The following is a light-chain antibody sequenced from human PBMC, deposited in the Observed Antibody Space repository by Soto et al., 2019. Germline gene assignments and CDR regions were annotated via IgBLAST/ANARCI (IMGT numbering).Light chain of an antibody. CDR1: NSDVGGYNY. CDR3: SSYTTSTTWV. Sequence: QSALTQPASVSGSPGQSIAISCTGTNSDVGGYNYVSWYQHHPGKAPKLMIYEVSNRPSGVSNRFSGFKSGNTASLTISGLQAEDEADYYCSSYTTSTTWVFGGGTKLTVL. V-gene: IGLV2-14*01. CDR2: EVS. J-gene: IGLJ3*02.